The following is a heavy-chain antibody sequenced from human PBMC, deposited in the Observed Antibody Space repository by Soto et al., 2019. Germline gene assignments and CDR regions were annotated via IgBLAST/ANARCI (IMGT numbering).Heavy chain of an antibody. D-gene: IGHD2-2*01. J-gene: IGHJ5*02. CDR2: ISSDNVDA. V-gene: IGHV1-18*01. CDR1: GYPFSNFD. Sequence: GASVKVSCKASGYPFSNFDVTWVRQAPGQGLEWMGWISSDNVDADPAQKFQGRVSMTTDTSTTTAYMELRSLRSDDTAVYYCARVVPGAEAWFGPWGQGTLVTVSS. CDR3: ARVVPGAEAWFGP.